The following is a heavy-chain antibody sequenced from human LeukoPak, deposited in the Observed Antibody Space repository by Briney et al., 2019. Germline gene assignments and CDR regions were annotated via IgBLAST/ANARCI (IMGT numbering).Heavy chain of an antibody. CDR2: ISRSSCFI. V-gene: IGHV3-21*01. CDR3: ARDELSAWESRCCSDY. D-gene: IGHD1-26*01. J-gene: IGHJ4*02. CDR1: GFTFSSYS. Sequence: GESLTLSCAASGFTFSSYSMNWLRQAPGKGLEWVSSISRSSCFIYSADSVNSRFTIGRDNAKNSLYLQMNTLRAEDTAVYYCARDELSAWESRCCSDYWGQGPLVIVS.